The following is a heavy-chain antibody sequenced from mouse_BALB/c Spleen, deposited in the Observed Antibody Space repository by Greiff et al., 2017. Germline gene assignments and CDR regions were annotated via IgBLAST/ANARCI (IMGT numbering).Heavy chain of an antibody. J-gene: IGHJ3*01. CDR2: ISSGSSTI. CDR3: ARLGDDGYYVAWFAY. Sequence: EVQVVESGGGLVQPGGSRKLSCAASGFTFSSFGMHWVRQAPEKGLEWVAYISSGSSTIYYADTVKGRFTISRDNPKNTLFLQMTSLRSEDTAMYYCARLGDDGYYVAWFAYWGQGTLVTVSA. V-gene: IGHV5-17*02. D-gene: IGHD2-3*01. CDR1: GFTFSSFG.